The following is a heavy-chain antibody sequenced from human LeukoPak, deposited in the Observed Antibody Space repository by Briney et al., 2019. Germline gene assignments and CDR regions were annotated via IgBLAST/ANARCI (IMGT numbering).Heavy chain of an antibody. CDR2: FEPEEGEHGET. J-gene: IGHJ3*02. V-gene: IGHV1-24*01. CDR1: GYSLSDLS. D-gene: IGHD1-1*01. Sequence: EASVKVSCRVSGYSLSDLSIHWVRHVGGKGLEWMGGFEPEEGEHGETIFAQNFEDRLTRTEDTAADTAYMELASLTSEDTAVYYCATDRLEIYSFHIWGQGTMVTVSS. CDR3: ATDRLEIYSFHI.